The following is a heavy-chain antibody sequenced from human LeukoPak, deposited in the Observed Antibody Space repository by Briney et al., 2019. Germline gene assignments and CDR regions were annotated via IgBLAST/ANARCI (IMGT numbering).Heavy chain of an antibody. CDR2: ISSSSSYT. D-gene: IGHD6-19*01. CDR3: ARVAGIAVAGRGWFDP. CDR1: GFTFSDYY. Sequence: GGSLRLSCAASGFTFSDYYMSWIRLAPGKGLEWVSYISSSSSYTNYADSVKGRFTISRDNAKNSLYLQMNSLRAEDTAVYYCARVAGIAVAGRGWFDPWGQGTLVTVSS. J-gene: IGHJ5*02. V-gene: IGHV3-11*05.